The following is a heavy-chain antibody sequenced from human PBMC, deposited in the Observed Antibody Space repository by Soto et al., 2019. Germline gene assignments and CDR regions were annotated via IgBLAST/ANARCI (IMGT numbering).Heavy chain of an antibody. CDR1: GFTFGDYA. CDR3: AKDRMAGAYGYFDL. Sequence: EVQLVESGGGLVQPGRSLRLACAASGFTFGDYAMHWVRLAPGKGLEWVSGISWESGNIGYADSVKGRFTISRDNAKNSLYLQMNSLRAEDTALYYCAKDRMAGAYGYFDLWGRGTQVTVSS. V-gene: IGHV3-9*01. D-gene: IGHD6-19*01. CDR2: ISWESGNI. J-gene: IGHJ2*01.